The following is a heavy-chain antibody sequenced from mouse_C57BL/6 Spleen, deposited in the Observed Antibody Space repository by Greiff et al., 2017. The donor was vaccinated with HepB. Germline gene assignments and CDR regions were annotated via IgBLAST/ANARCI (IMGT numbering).Heavy chain of an antibody. CDR1: GFTFSSYA. CDR2: ISSGGDYI. Sequence: DVMLVESGEGLVKPGGSLKLSCAASGFTFSSYAMSWVRQTPEKRLEWVAYISSGGDYIYYADTVKGRFTISRDNARNTLYLQMSSLKSEDTAMYYCTRDGVTGTRYFDVWGTGTTVTVSS. J-gene: IGHJ1*03. D-gene: IGHD4-1*01. V-gene: IGHV5-9-1*02. CDR3: TRDGVTGTRYFDV.